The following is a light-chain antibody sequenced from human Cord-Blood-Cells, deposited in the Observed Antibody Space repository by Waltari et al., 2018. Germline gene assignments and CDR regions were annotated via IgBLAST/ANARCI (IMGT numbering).Light chain of an antibody. CDR2: EFS. Sequence: QSALTQPASVSGSPGHSITISCTGTSRDVGGYNYVSWYQQHPGKAPKLMIYEFSNRPSGVSNRFSGSKSGNTASLTISGLQAEDEADYYCSSYTSSSTLVFGGGTKLTVL. CDR1: SRDVGGYNY. V-gene: IGLV2-14*01. CDR3: SSYTSSSTLV. J-gene: IGLJ2*01.